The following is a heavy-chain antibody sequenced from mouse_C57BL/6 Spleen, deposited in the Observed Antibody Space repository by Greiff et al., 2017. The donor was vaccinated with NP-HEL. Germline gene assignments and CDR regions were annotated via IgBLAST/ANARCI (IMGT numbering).Heavy chain of an antibody. J-gene: IGHJ2*01. Sequence: EVKLQESGPELVKPGASVKIPCKASGYTFTDYNMDWVKQSHGKSLEWIGDINPNNGGTIYNQKFKGKATLTVDKSTSTAYMELRSLTSEDTAVYYCARSSSLYFDYWGQGTTLTVSS. CDR3: ARSSSLYFDY. D-gene: IGHD1-1*01. CDR2: INPNNGGT. V-gene: IGHV1-18*01. CDR1: GYTFTDYN.